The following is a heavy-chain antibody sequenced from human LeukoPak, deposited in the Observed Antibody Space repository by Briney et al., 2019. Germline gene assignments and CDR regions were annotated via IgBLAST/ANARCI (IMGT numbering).Heavy chain of an antibody. CDR1: GGSISSYY. V-gene: IGHV4-59*08. Sequence: SETLSLTCTVSGGSISSYYWSWIRQPPGKGLEWIGYIYYSGSTNYNPSLKSRVTISVDTSKNQFSLKLSSVTAADTAVYYCARWYSSPGPIDYWGQGTLVTVSS. CDR3: ARWYSSPGPIDY. D-gene: IGHD6-13*01. J-gene: IGHJ4*02. CDR2: IYYSGST.